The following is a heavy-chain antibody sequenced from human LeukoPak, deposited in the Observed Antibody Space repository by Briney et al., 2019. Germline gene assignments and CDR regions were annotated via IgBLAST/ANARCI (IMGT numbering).Heavy chain of an antibody. CDR3: ARRLRDGYNWDAFDI. V-gene: IGHV1-69*05. J-gene: IGHJ3*02. CDR2: IIPIFGTA. CDR1: GGTFSSYA. Sequence: AASVKVSCKASGGTFSSYAISWVRQAPGQGLEWMGGIIPIFGTANYAQKFQGRVTITTDESTSTAYMELSSLRSEDTAVYYCARRLRDGYNWDAFDIWGQGTMITVSS. D-gene: IGHD5-24*01.